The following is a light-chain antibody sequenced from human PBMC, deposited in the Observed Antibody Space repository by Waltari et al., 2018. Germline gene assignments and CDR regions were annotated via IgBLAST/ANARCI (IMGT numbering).Light chain of an antibody. J-gene: IGLJ2*01. Sequence: SYELTQPPSVSVSPGQTARITCSGDALPKQYAYWYQQKPGQAPVLVIYKDSERPSGIPERCSGSSSWTTVTLTISGVQAEDEADYYCQSADSSGTYSVVFGGGTKLTVL. CDR2: KDS. V-gene: IGLV3-25*03. CDR3: QSADSSGTYSVV. CDR1: ALPKQY.